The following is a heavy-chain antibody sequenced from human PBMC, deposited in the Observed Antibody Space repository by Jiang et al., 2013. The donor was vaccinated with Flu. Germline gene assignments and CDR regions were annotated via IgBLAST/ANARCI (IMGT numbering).Heavy chain of an antibody. Sequence: GPGLVKPSETLSLTRTVSGGSISSYYWSWIRQPPGKGLEWIGYIYYSGSTKYNPSLKSRVTMSVDTSKSHFSLKLSSVTAADTAIYYCAREACSGGSCYFRTMYYFDY. CDR2: IYYSGST. J-gene: IGHJ4*01. D-gene: IGHD2-15*01. V-gene: IGHV4-59*01. CDR1: GGSISSYY. CDR3: AREACSGGSCYFRTMYYFDY.